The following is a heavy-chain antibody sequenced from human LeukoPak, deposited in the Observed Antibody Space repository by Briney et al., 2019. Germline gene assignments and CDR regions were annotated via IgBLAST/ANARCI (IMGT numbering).Heavy chain of an antibody. CDR1: VGSLRGYY. D-gene: IGHD3-10*01. V-gene: IGHV4-34*01. Sequence: SETLSLTCEVSVGSLRGYYWSWIRQSPGKGLEWIGEINHSGSTNYNPSLKSRVTISVDTSKNQFSLKLSSVTAADTAVYYCAREPTYYYGSGSWGHLPNWFDPWGQGTLVTVSS. CDR2: INHSGST. CDR3: AREPTYYYGSGSWGHLPNWFDP. J-gene: IGHJ5*02.